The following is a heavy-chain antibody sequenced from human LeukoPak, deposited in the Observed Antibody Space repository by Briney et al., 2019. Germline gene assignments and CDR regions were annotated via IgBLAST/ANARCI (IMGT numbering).Heavy chain of an antibody. CDR2: INPNSGGT. Sequence: ASVKVSCKASGYTFTGYYMHWVRQAPGQGLEWMGWINPNSGGTNYAQKFQGRVTMTRDMSTSTVYMELSSLRSEDTAVYYCARDGHSLNYYYDSSGPFDYWGQGTLVTVSS. V-gene: IGHV1-2*02. CDR1: GYTFTGYY. D-gene: IGHD3-22*01. CDR3: ARDGHSLNYYYDSSGPFDY. J-gene: IGHJ4*02.